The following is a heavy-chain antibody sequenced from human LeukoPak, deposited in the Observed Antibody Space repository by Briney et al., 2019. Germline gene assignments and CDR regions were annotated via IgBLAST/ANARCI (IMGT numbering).Heavy chain of an antibody. CDR1: GYTFTSYG. Sequence: ASVKVSCKTSGYTFTSYGVSWVRQAPGQGLEWMAWINTYNVNTNYAQKFQGRVTLTTDASTSTAYMELRSLRSDDTVVYYCARDSRRGYSYGYDYWGQGTLVTVSS. V-gene: IGHV1-18*01. J-gene: IGHJ4*02. D-gene: IGHD5-18*01. CDR3: ARDSRRGYSYGYDY. CDR2: INTYNVNT.